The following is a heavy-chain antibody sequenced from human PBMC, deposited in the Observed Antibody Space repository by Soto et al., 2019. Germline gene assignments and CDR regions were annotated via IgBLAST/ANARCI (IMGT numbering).Heavy chain of an antibody. CDR1: GFTFSSYA. D-gene: IGHD2-15*01. Sequence: EVQLLESGGGLVQPGGSLRLSCAASGFTFSSYAMSWVRQAPGKGLEWVSAISGSGGSTYYADSVKGRFTISRDNSKNKQYLQMNSLRAEDTAVYYCAKDSRVLDWCDPWGQGTLVTVSS. CDR2: ISGSGGST. J-gene: IGHJ5*02. V-gene: IGHV3-23*01. CDR3: AKDSRVLDWCDP.